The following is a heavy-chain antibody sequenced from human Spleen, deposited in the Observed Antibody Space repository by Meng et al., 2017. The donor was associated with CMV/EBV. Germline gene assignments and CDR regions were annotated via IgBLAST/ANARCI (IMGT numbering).Heavy chain of an antibody. CDR2: INHSGST. D-gene: IGHD2-21*01. CDR1: GGSFSGYY. Sequence: SETLSLTCAVYGGSFSGYYWSWIRQPPGKGLEWIGEINHSGSTNYNPSLKSRVTISVDTSKNQFSLRLSSVSAADTAVYYCAGEIDIWGQGTAVTVSS. J-gene: IGHJ4*02. V-gene: IGHV4-34*01. CDR3: AGEIDI.